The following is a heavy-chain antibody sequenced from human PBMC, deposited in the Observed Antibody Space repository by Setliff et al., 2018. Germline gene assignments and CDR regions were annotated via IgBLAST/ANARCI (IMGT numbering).Heavy chain of an antibody. CDR2: IIPIFGTP. CDR1: GSSFTGHN. Sequence: ASVKVSCKVSGSSFTGHNLHWVRQAPGQGLEWMGGIIPIFGTPTYAQKFQGRVTIIADESTSTTYMELSSLRSEDTAVYYCARDDGAAAILYYYYMDVWGKGTTVTVSS. V-gene: IGHV1-69*13. J-gene: IGHJ6*03. CDR3: ARDDGAAAILYYYYMDV. D-gene: IGHD2-2*02.